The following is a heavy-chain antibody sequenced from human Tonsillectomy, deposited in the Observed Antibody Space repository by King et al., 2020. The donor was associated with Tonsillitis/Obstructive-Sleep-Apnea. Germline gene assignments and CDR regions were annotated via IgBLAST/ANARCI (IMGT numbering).Heavy chain of an antibody. CDR2: ISGSGDGT. CDR1: GFTFSSYA. J-gene: IGHJ4*02. V-gene: IGHV3-23*04. D-gene: IGHD1-26*01. Sequence: VQLVESGGGLVQPGGSLRLSCAASGFTFSSYAMNWVRQAPGKGLEWVSPISGSGDGTYYADSVKSRFSISRDTSKNTLYLQMNGLRAEDTAVYYCAKGVGATGVRGYFDYWGQGALVTVSS. CDR3: AKGVGATGVRGYFDY.